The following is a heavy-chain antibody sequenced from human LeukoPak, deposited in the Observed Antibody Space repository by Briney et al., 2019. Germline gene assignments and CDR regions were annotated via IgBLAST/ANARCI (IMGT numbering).Heavy chain of an antibody. CDR3: ARGSRWFDP. CDR2: MNPNSGKT. CDR1: GYTFTSYD. Sequence: ASVKVSCKASGYTFTSYDINWVRQATGQGLEWMGWMNPNSGKTGYAQKFQARVTITRNTSINPSYMELSSLRSEDTAVYYCARGSRWFDPWGQGTLVTVSS. V-gene: IGHV1-8*03. J-gene: IGHJ5*02.